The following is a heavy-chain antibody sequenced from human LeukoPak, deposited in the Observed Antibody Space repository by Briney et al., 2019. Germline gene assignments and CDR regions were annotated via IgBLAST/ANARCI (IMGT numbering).Heavy chain of an antibody. CDR1: GLTFSSYS. D-gene: IGHD1-26*01. CDR2: ISTSSSTI. V-gene: IGHV3-48*02. CDR3: VRDFVVGAPDAFDI. Sequence: GGSLRLSCAASGLTFSSYSMNCVRQAPGKGLEWVSYISTSSSTIQYADSVKGRFTISRDNGKNSLYLQMNSLRDEDTAVYYCVRDFVVGAPDAFDIWGQGTMVTVSS. J-gene: IGHJ3*02.